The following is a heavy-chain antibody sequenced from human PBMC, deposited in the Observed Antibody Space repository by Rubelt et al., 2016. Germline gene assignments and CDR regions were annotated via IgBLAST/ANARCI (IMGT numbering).Heavy chain of an antibody. CDR3: ARGRDGDRMGC. V-gene: IGHV4-39*07. CDR1: GASITSSGYY. D-gene: IGHD4-17*01. CDR2: INHSGST. J-gene: IGHJ4*02. Sequence: QLQLQESGPGLVKPSETLSLTCTVSGASITSSGYYWGWIRQPPGKGLEWIGEINHSGSTYYNPSLKSRVTISVDTSKNQFSLKPSSVTAADTAVYYCARGRDGDRMGCWGQGTLVTVSS.